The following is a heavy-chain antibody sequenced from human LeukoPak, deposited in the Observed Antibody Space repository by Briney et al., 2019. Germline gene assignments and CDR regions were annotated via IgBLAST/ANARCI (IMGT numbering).Heavy chain of an antibody. CDR2: IRGGGDTT. CDR3: VKDHTAVGGWYFDL. J-gene: IGHJ4*02. Sequence: GSLRLSCAASGFTFSSYAMSWVRQAPGKGLEWVSAIRGGGDTTHYADSVQGRFTISRDNSKNTLYLQMNSLRAEDTAVYYCVKDHTAVGGWYFDLWGQGTLVTVSS. D-gene: IGHD6-19*01. V-gene: IGHV3-23*01. CDR1: GFTFSSYA.